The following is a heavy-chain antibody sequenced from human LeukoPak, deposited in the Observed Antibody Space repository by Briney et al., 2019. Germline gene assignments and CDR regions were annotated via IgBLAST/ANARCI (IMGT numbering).Heavy chain of an antibody. J-gene: IGHJ5*02. CDR3: ASSSDVEKDIWFDP. Sequence: GESLKISCKGSGYSFTSFWIGWVRQMPGQGLEWMGIIYPGDSDTRYSPSFQGQVTISADKSISTAFLQWSSLKASDTAMYYCASSSDVEKDIWFDPWGQGTRVTVSP. CDR1: GYSFTSFW. V-gene: IGHV5-51*01. CDR2: IYPGDSDT. D-gene: IGHD2-15*01.